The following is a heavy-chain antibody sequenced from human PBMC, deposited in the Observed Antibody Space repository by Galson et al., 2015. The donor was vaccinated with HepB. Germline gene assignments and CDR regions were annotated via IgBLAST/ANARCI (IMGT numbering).Heavy chain of an antibody. CDR2: INPNSGGT. D-gene: IGHD3-10*01. J-gene: IGHJ6*02. CDR1: GYTFTGYY. Sequence: SVKVSCKASGYTFTGYYMHWVRQAPGQGLEWMGRINPNSGGTNYAQKFQGRVTMTRDTSISTAYMELSRLRSDDTVVYYCARGDVLLWFGESRYYGMDVWGQGTTVTVSS. V-gene: IGHV1-2*05. CDR3: ARGDVLLWFGESRYYGMDV.